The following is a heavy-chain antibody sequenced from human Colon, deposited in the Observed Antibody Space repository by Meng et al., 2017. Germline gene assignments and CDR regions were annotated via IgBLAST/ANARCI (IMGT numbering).Heavy chain of an antibody. CDR2: ISTDGTRI. CDR1: GFTFSNYW. V-gene: IGHV3-74*01. Sequence: GGSLRLSCAASGFTFSNYWMHWVRQAPGKGLEWVSRISTDGTRITYADSVKGRFTISRDNAKNTLYLQMNSLRAEDTAVYYCARSADYWGQGTLVTVSS. CDR3: ARSADY. J-gene: IGHJ4*02.